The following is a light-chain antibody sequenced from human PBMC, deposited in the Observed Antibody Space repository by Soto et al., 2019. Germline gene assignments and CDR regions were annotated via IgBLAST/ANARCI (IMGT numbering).Light chain of an antibody. CDR3: QQRSNWPLT. V-gene: IGKV3-11*01. Sequence: EIVLTQSPGTLSLSPGERATLSCRASQTVSSSLAWYQQKPGQAPRLLIYDASNRATGIPARFSGSGSGTDFTLTISSLEPEDFAVYYCQQRSNWPLTFGGGTKVDI. J-gene: IGKJ4*01. CDR1: QTVSSS. CDR2: DAS.